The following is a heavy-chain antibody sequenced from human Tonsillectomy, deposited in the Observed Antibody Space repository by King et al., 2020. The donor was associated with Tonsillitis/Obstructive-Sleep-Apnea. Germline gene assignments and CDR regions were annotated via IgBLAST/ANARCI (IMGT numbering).Heavy chain of an antibody. D-gene: IGHD6-6*01. Sequence: LQLQESGPGLVKPSETLSLTCTVSGGSISSYYWSWIRQPPGKGLEWIGYVYYSGKTNHNPSLKSRVTNSVDTSKNQFSMKLTSVTAADTAVYYCARVAIAARPLGAFDIWGQGTMVTVSS. CDR2: VYYSGKT. V-gene: IGHV4-59*01. CDR1: GGSISSYY. CDR3: ARVAIAARPLGAFDI. J-gene: IGHJ3*02.